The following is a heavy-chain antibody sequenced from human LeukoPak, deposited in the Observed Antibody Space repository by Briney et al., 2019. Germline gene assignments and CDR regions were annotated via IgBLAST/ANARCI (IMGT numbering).Heavy chain of an antibody. CDR2: INHSGST. CDR3: ARKPSLRDSSGYYGFDY. Sequence: SETLSLTCAVYGGSFSGYYWSWIRQSPGKGLEWIGEINHSGSTNYNSSLKSRVTISVDTSKNQFSLKLSSVTAADTAVYYCARKPSLRDSSGYYGFDYWGQGTLVTVSS. V-gene: IGHV4-34*01. J-gene: IGHJ4*02. CDR1: GGSFSGYY. D-gene: IGHD3-22*01.